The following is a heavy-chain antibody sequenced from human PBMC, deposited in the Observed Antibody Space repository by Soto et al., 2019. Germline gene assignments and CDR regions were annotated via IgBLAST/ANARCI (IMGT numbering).Heavy chain of an antibody. Sequence: GGSLRLSCAASGFTFSYAMSWVRQAPGKGLEWVSAISGSGGSTYYADSVKGRFTISRDNSKNTLYLQMNSLRAEDTAVYYCAKDRGKAWNDAVDYWGQGTLVTVSS. CDR2: ISGSGGST. J-gene: IGHJ4*02. V-gene: IGHV3-23*01. CDR3: AKDRGKAWNDAVDY. D-gene: IGHD1-1*01. CDR1: GFTFSYA.